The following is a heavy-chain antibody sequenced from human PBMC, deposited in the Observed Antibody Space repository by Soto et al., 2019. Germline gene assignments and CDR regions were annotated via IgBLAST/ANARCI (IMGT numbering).Heavy chain of an antibody. Sequence: SETLSLTCAVSGCTISSYYWSWVRQPPGKGLVWVGCIYYSGSTNCNPSLKSRVTISVDTAKTQFSLKLSDVTAADTAVYYCARGGYYDDSSGYCGSLDIWGHGTLVTVSS. V-gene: IGHV4-59*01. J-gene: IGHJ3*02. CDR2: IYYSGST. D-gene: IGHD3-22*01. CDR1: GCTISSYY. CDR3: ARGGYYDDSSGYCGSLDI.